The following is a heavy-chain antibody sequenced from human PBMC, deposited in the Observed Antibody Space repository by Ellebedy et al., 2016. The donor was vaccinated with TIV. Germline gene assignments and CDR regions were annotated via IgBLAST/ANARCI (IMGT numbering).Heavy chain of an antibody. CDR3: AGTGSDWDTYYYYYGLDA. Sequence: GGSLRLSXEASGFNFRSFWMSWVRQAPGKGLEWVANINQDESEKYYGDSVRGRFTIFRDNAKNSLYLEMNSLRGEDTGVYYCAGTGSDWDTYYYYYGLDAWGQGTTVTVSS. J-gene: IGHJ6*02. CDR1: GFNFRSFW. D-gene: IGHD1/OR15-1a*01. CDR2: INQDESEK. V-gene: IGHV3-7*01.